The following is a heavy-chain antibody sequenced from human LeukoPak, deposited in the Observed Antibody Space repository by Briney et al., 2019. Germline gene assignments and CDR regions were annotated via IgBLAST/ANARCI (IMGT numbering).Heavy chain of an antibody. J-gene: IGHJ6*03. D-gene: IGHD3-10*01. CDR3: AKDHNYASGSSYLVGPHYYYMDV. CDR1: GFTFSTYG. CDR2: ISGSGDTT. Sequence: GGSLRLSCAASGFTFSTYGMNWVRQAPGKGLEWVSAISGSGDTTYYADSVKGRFTISRDNSRNTLYLEIHSLRAEDAAVYNCAKDHNYASGSSYLVGPHYYYMDVWGKGTTVTIS. V-gene: IGHV3-23*01.